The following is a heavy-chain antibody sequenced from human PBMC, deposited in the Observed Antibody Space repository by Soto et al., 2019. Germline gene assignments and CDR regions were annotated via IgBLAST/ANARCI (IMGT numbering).Heavy chain of an antibody. CDR3: AHRVLRTVFGLVTTTAIYFDF. CDR1: GFSLTTSGVG. D-gene: IGHD3-3*01. V-gene: IGHV2-5*02. Sequence: QITLNESGPTQVKPRQTLTLTCTFSGFSLTTSGVGVGWIRQSPGKAPGGLALIYWDDDKRYSPSLKSRLTITKDTAKNQVVLTMADLDPADTATYYCAHRVLRTVFGLVTTTAIYFDFWGQGTPVAVSS. J-gene: IGHJ4*02. CDR2: IYWDDDK.